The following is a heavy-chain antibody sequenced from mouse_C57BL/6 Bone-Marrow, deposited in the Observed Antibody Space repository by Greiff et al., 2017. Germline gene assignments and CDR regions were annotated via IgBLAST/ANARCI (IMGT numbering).Heavy chain of an antibody. CDR3: ARRRTTVVEEDYFDY. V-gene: IGHV1-20*01. Sequence: EVQLQQSGPELVKPGDSVKISCKASGYSFTGYFMNWVMQSHGKSLEWIGRINPYNGDTFYNQKFKGKATLTVDKSSSTAHMELRSLTSEDSAVYYCARRRTTVVEEDYFDYWGQGTTLTVSS. J-gene: IGHJ2*01. CDR1: GYSFTGYF. CDR2: INPYNGDT. D-gene: IGHD1-1*01.